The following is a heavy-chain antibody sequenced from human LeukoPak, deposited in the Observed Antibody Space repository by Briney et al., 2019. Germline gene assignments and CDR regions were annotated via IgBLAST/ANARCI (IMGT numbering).Heavy chain of an antibody. J-gene: IGHJ6*03. V-gene: IGHV1-2*02. Sequence: ASVKVSCKASGYTFTGYYVHWVRKAPGQGLEWMGWITPNNGGTNCAQRLQGRVTMTWDTSITTAYMELSGLTSDDTAVYFCATSFSQITSSAYYYMDVWGTGTSVIVSS. CDR2: ITPNNGGT. CDR1: GYTFTGYY. CDR3: ATSFSQITSSAYYYMDV. D-gene: IGHD1-14*01.